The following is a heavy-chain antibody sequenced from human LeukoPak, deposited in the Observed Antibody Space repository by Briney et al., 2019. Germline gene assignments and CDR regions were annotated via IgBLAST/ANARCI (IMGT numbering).Heavy chain of an antibody. CDR3: ARPWDI. CDR1: GGSFSGSN. J-gene: IGHJ3*02. V-gene: IGHV4-34*01. Sequence: SETLSLTCAVYGGSFSGSNWSWIRQSPGKGLEWIGEIYNSGNTIYNPSLKSRATISVDTSKNQVSLNLISVTAADTAVYYCARPWDIWGQGTMVTVSS. CDR2: IYNSGNT.